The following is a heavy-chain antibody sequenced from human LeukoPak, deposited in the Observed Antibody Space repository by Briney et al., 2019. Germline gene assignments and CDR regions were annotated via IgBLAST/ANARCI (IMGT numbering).Heavy chain of an antibody. Sequence: GGSLRLSCAASGFTFSSYAMHWVRQAPGKGLEWVAVISYDGSNKYYADSVKGRFTISRDNSKNSLYLQMNSLRDEDTAVYYCARDGGTAAGNNNWFDPWGQGTLVTVSS. J-gene: IGHJ5*02. CDR3: ARDGGTAAGNNNWFDP. D-gene: IGHD6-13*01. CDR1: GFTFSSYA. V-gene: IGHV3-30-3*01. CDR2: ISYDGSNK.